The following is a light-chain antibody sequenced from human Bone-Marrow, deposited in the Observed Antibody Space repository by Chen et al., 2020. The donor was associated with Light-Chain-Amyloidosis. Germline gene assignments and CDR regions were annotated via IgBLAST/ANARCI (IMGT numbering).Light chain of an antibody. CDR3: SSYTITNTLV. CDR2: EVT. Sequence: QSALTQPASVSGSPGQSITISCTGTSSDVGGDNHVSWYQQHPDKAPKLMIYEVTNRPSWVTDRFSGSKSDNTASLTISGLQTEDEADYFGSSYTITNTLVFGSGTRVTVL. J-gene: IGLJ1*01. V-gene: IGLV2-14*01. CDR1: SSDVGGDNH.